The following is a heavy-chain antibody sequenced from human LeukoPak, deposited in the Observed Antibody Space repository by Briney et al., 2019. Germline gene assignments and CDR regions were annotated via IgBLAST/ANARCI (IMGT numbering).Heavy chain of an antibody. D-gene: IGHD4-17*01. J-gene: IGHJ4*02. CDR3: AKDLRPQIPYGESPRGTAPMGH. CDR1: GFSFSSYG. V-gene: IGHV3-30*18. CDR2: ISYDGSNK. Sequence: PGGSLRLSCAISGFSFSSYGMHCVRQAPGKGREWVAVISYDGSNKRHADSVKGRFTISRDNSKSSLFLQMNSLRAEDTAVYYCAKDLRPQIPYGESPRGTAPMGHWGQGTLVTVSS.